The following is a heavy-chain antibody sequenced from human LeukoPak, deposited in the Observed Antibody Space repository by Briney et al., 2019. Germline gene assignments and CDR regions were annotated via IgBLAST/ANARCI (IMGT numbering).Heavy chain of an antibody. CDR2: ISYDGNDK. Sequence: GGSLRLSCAASGFTFSHFGMHWVRQAPGKGLEWVTAISYDGNDKYYADSVKGRFSISRDNSRNRMYLQMSSLRPEDTAVYYCVRPNDYGDYRYFDLWGRGTLVTVFS. CDR1: GFTFSHFG. J-gene: IGHJ2*01. V-gene: IGHV3-30*13. D-gene: IGHD4-17*01. CDR3: VRPNDYGDYRYFDL.